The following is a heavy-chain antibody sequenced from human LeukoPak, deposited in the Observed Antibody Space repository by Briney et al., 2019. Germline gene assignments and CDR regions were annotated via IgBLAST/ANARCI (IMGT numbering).Heavy chain of an antibody. Sequence: GASVKVSCKSSGYTFTSYYMHWVRQAPGQGLEWMGLLNPIGGSTSYAQKFQGRVTMTRDTSTNTVYMELSRLRSEDTALYYCARGRWPGGGDWSVDYWGQGTLVTVSS. D-gene: IGHD2-21*02. J-gene: IGHJ4*02. CDR3: ARGRWPGGGDWSVDY. CDR2: LNPIGGST. CDR1: GYTFTSYY. V-gene: IGHV1-46*01.